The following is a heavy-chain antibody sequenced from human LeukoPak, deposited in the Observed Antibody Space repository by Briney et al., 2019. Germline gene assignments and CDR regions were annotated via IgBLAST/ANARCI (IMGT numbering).Heavy chain of an antibody. Sequence: GGSLRLSCAASGFTFSSYSMNWVRQAPGKGLEWVSSISSSSSYIYYADSVKGRFTISRDNAKNSLYLQMNSLRAEDTAVYYCARASGRYERGPDYYYYYMDVWGKGTTVTVSS. D-gene: IGHD6-19*01. J-gene: IGHJ6*03. CDR1: GFTFSSYS. CDR3: ARASGRYERGPDYYYYYMDV. CDR2: ISSSSSYI. V-gene: IGHV3-21*01.